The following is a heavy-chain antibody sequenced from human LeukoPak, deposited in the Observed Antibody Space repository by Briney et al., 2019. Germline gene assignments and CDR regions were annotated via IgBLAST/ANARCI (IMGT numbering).Heavy chain of an antibody. CDR3: AKDPTSMVRGVTFDY. Sequence: PGGSLRLSCAASGFIFSNYAMSWVRQAPGKGLEWVSGISGSGGSTVYVGSVKGRFTISRDNSKNTLYLQMNSLRAEDTAVYYCAKDPTSMVRGVTFDYWGQGTLVTVSS. D-gene: IGHD3-10*01. V-gene: IGHV3-23*01. CDR1: GFIFSNYA. J-gene: IGHJ4*02. CDR2: ISGSGGST.